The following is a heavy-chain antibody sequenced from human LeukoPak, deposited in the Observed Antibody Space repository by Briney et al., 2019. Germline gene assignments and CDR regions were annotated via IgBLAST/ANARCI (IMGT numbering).Heavy chain of an antibody. J-gene: IGHJ4*02. Sequence: GGSLRLSCAASGFTFSTYAMTWVRQAPGKGLEWVSAISGSGGSTHYADSVKGRFTISRDNSKNTLYLQMNSLRAEDTAVYYCARNFNHFDYWGQGTLVTVSS. CDR1: GFTFSTYA. D-gene: IGHD1-14*01. V-gene: IGHV3-23*01. CDR2: ISGSGGST. CDR3: ARNFNHFDY.